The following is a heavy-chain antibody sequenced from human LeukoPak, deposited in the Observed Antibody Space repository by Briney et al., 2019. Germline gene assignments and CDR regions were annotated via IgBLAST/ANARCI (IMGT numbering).Heavy chain of an antibody. CDR3: AKDGAVAENWFDP. Sequence: GGSLRISCVASGFPFSRYAVHWVRQAPGKGLEWVAIIAYDGGNEYYADSVKGRFTISRDNSKNTLYLQMNSLRAEDTAVYYCAKDGAVAENWFDPWGQGTLVTVSS. J-gene: IGHJ5*02. V-gene: IGHV3-30-3*01. CDR1: GFPFSRYA. CDR2: IAYDGGNE. D-gene: IGHD6-19*01.